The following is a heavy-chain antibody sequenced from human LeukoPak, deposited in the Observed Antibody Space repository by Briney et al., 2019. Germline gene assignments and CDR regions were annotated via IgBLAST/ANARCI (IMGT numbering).Heavy chain of an antibody. V-gene: IGHV4-34*01. CDR3: ARGKGPVVAATGSLYDY. CDR2: INHSGST. D-gene: IGHD2-15*01. J-gene: IGHJ4*02. Sequence: SETLSLTCAVYGGSFSGYYWSWIRQPPGKGLEWIGEINHSGSTNYNPSLKSRATISVDTSKNQFSLKLSSVTAADTAVYYCARGKGPVVAATGSLYDYWGQGTLVTVSS. CDR1: GGSFSGYY.